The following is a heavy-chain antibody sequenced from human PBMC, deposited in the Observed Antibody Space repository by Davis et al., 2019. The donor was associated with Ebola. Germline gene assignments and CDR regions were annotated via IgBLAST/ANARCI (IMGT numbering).Heavy chain of an antibody. CDR1: GFIFSSYA. Sequence: GESLKISCAASGFIFSSYAMSWVRQAPGKGLEWVSGISGSGGSTYYADSVKGRFTISRDNSKNTLYLQMNSLRAEDTAVYYCAKAPSYSGSYRPAVDYWGQGTLVTVSS. V-gene: IGHV3-23*01. CDR2: ISGSGGST. J-gene: IGHJ4*02. D-gene: IGHD1-26*01. CDR3: AKAPSYSGSYRPAVDY.